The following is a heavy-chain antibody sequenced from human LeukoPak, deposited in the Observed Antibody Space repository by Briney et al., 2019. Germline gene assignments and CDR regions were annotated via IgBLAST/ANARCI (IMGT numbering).Heavy chain of an antibody. CDR3: ARDSSGWLPPDKIDY. J-gene: IGHJ4*02. Sequence: GGSLRLSCAASGFTFSSYSMNWVRQAPGKGLEWVSSISSSSSYIYYADSVKGRFTISRDNAKNSLYLQMNSLRAEDTAVYYCARDSSGWLPPDKIDYWGQGTLVTVSS. V-gene: IGHV3-21*01. D-gene: IGHD6-19*01. CDR2: ISSSSSYI. CDR1: GFTFSSYS.